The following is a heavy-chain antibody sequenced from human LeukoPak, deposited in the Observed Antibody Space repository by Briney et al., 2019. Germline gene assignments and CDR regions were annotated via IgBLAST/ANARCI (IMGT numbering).Heavy chain of an antibody. J-gene: IGHJ4*02. D-gene: IGHD3-3*01. CDR2: INPNSGGT. V-gene: IGHV1-2*02. Sequence: ASVKVSCKASGGTFSSYAISWVRQAPGQGLEWMGWINPNSGGTNYAQKFQGRVTMTRDTSISTAYMELSRLRSDDTAVYYCATWGFGVVSKQFDYWGQGTLVTVSS. CDR1: GGTFSSYA. CDR3: ATWGFGVVSKQFDY.